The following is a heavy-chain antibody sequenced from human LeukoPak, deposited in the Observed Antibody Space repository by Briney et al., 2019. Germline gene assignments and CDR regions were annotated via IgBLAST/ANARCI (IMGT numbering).Heavy chain of an antibody. V-gene: IGHV3-21*01. J-gene: IGHJ6*03. CDR3: ARDLGSGSYGVYYYYYYMDV. Sequence: GGSLRLSCAASGFSLSSYNMNWVRQTPGKGLEWVSSITSSSTYTFYADSVKGRFTISRDNARNSLYLQMNSLRAEDTAMYYCARDLGSGSYGVYYYYYYMDVWGKGTTVTVSS. CDR2: ITSSSTYT. CDR1: GFSLSSYN. D-gene: IGHD3-10*01.